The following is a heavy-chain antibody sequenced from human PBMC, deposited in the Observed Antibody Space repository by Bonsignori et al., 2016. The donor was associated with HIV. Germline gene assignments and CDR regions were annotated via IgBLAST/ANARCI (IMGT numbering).Heavy chain of an antibody. Sequence: ASVKVSCKASEYTFTAYYLHWVRQAPGQRLEWMGCINPSSGRTNYAQKFQGRVTMTRDTSITTAYMELSNLRSDDTAIYFCARGEVVSYSETQYKWFDPWGQGTLVTVSS. CDR2: INPSSGRT. D-gene: IGHD2-15*01. CDR3: ARGEVVSYSETQYKWFDP. J-gene: IGHJ5*02. V-gene: IGHV1-2*02. CDR1: EYTFTAYY.